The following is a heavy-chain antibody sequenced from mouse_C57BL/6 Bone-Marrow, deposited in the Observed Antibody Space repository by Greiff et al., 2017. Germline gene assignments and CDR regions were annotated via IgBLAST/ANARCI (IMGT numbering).Heavy chain of an antibody. V-gene: IGHV5-6*02. J-gene: IGHJ4*01. CDR2: ISSGGSYT. Sequence: EVKLQESGGDLVKPGGSLKLSCAASGFTFSSYGMSLVRQTPDKRLEWVATISSGGSYTYYPDSVKGRFTISRDNAKNTMYLQMSSLKSEDTAMYYCARFYYSNFYYAMDYWGQGTSVTGSS. CDR3: ARFYYSNFYYAMDY. CDR1: GFTFSSYG. D-gene: IGHD2-5*01.